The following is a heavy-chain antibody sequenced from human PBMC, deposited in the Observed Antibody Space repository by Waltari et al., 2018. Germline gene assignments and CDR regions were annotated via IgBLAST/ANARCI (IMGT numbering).Heavy chain of an antibody. D-gene: IGHD6-6*01. V-gene: IGHV4-34*01. CDR1: GGSFSGYY. CDR3: ARGPPEGLEYSSSPTPRSLDY. CDR2: INHSGST. J-gene: IGHJ4*02. Sequence: QVQLQQWGAGLLKPSETLSLTCAVYGGSFSGYYWSWIRQPPGKGLEWIVEINHSGSTNYNPSLKSRGTISVDTSKNQFSLKLSSVTAADTAVYYCARGPPEGLEYSSSPTPRSLDYWGQGTLVTVSS.